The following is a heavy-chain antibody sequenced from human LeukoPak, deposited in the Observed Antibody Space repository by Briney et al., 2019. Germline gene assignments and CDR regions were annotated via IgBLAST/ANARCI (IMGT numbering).Heavy chain of an antibody. J-gene: IGHJ6*03. CDR3: ARDGPYGSGSTEPYYYMDV. CDR1: GFTVSSNY. D-gene: IGHD3-10*01. V-gene: IGHV3-66*01. CDR2: IYSGGST. Sequence: GGSLRLSCAASGFTVSSNYMSWIRQAPGKGLEWVSVIYSGGSTYYADSVKGRFTISRDNSKNTLYLQMNSLRAEDTAVYYCARDGPYGSGSTEPYYYMDVWGKGTTVTISS.